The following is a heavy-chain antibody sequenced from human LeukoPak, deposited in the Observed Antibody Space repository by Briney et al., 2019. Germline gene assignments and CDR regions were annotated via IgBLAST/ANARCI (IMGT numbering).Heavy chain of an antibody. V-gene: IGHV1-8*01. D-gene: IGHD4-17*01. J-gene: IGHJ6*03. CDR1: GYTSSSTA. Sequence: GASVKVSCKASGYTSSSTAIHWVRQATGQGLEWMGSLTFDTDDSVSTQKFQGRLTFSRDTSTNTDYMELSSLRSDDTAVYYCAGGVEYGDDEDDDYYYSMDVWGKGTTVIVSS. CDR2: LTFDTDDS. CDR3: AGGVEYGDDEDDDYYYSMDV.